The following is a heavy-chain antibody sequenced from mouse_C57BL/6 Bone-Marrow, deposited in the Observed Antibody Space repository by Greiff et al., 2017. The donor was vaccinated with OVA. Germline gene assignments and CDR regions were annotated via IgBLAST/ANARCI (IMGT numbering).Heavy chain of an antibody. J-gene: IGHJ1*03. CDR3: ARASYYGSSYWYFDV. D-gene: IGHD1-1*01. CDR2: INYDGSST. Sequence: EVQLQQSEGGLVQPGSSMKLSCTASGFTFSDYYMAWVRQVPEKGLEWVANINYDGSSTYYLDSLKSRFIISRDNAKNILYLQMSSLKSEDTATYYCARASYYGSSYWYFDVWGTGTTVTVSS. V-gene: IGHV5-16*01. CDR1: GFTFSDYY.